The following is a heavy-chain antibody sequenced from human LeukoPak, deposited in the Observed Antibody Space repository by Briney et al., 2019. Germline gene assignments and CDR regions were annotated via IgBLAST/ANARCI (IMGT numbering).Heavy chain of an antibody. CDR1: GGSFSGYY. CDR2: INHSGST. V-gene: IGHV4-34*01. CDR3: ARGVAGTDWFDP. J-gene: IGHJ5*02. D-gene: IGHD6-19*01. Sequence: SETLSLTCAVYGGSFSGYYWSWIRLPPGKGLEWIGEINHSGSTNYNPSLKSRVTISVDTSKNQFSLKLSSVTAADTAVYYCARGVAGTDWFDPWGQGTLVTVSS.